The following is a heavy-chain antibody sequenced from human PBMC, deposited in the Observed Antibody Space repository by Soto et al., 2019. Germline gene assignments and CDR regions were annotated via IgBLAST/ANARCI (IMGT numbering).Heavy chain of an antibody. V-gene: IGHV3-30*03. J-gene: IGHJ4*02. Sequence: SGGGVVQPGRSLRLSCAASGFTFSSYGMHWVRQAPGKGLEWVAVISYDGSNKYYADSVKGRFTISRDNSKNTLYLQMNSLRAEDTAVYYCATLSHILWFGESMLFDYWGQGTLVTVSS. CDR3: ATLSHILWFGESMLFDY. CDR1: GFTFSSYG. CDR2: ISYDGSNK. D-gene: IGHD3-10*01.